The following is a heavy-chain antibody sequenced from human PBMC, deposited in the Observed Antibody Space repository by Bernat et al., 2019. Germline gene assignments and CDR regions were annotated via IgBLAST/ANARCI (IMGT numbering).Heavy chain of an antibody. CDR3: ARRGGVTTDYYYMDV. CDR1: FFSLPLPLYY. D-gene: IGHD4-17*01. CDR2: VYYSGST. Sequence: QMQLEESGPGLVQPSETLSLNCSVSFFSLPLPLYYWAWIRQPHFEGLEWIGTVYYSGSTNYNPSLKSRATISVDTSKNQFSLKLSSVTAADTAVYYCARRGGVTTDYYYMDVWGKGTTVTVSS. J-gene: IGHJ6*03. V-gene: IGHV4-39*01.